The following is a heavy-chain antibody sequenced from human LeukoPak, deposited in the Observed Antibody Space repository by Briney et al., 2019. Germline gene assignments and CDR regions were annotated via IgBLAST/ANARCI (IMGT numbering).Heavy chain of an antibody. CDR2: ISYDGSNK. CDR3: ARGGDSSSSHYYYYGMDV. V-gene: IGHV3-30-3*01. D-gene: IGHD6-6*01. CDR1: GFTFSSYA. Sequence: GGSLRLSCAASGFTFSSYAMHWVRQAPGKGLEWVAVISYDGSNKYYADSVKGRFTISRDNSENTLYLQMNSLRAEDTAVYYCARGGDSSSSHYYYYGMDVWGQGTTVTVSS. J-gene: IGHJ6*02.